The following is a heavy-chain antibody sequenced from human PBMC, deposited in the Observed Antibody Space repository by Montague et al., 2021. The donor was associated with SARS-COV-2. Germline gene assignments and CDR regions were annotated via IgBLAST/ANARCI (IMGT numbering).Heavy chain of an antibody. CDR3: TRHVHMTWPEPSPGFDY. Sequence: SEIRSLTCTVSGDSISSSSYNWGWIRQPPGKGLEWIGSVHYSGRPYYXXXLKSRVTIYVDTSKNQLSLKLSSVTAADTAVYYCTRHVHMTWPEPSPGFDYWGQGTLVTVSS. V-gene: IGHV4-39*01. D-gene: IGHD1-1*01. J-gene: IGHJ4*02. CDR2: VHYSGRP. CDR1: GDSISSSSYN.